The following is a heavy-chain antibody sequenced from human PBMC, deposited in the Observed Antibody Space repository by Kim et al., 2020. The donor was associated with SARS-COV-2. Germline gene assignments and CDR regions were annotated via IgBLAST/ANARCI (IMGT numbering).Heavy chain of an antibody. J-gene: IGHJ4*02. D-gene: IGHD6-13*01. CDR3: ARGLAAADY. Sequence: SETLSLTCAVYGGSFSGYYWSWIRQPPGKGLEWIGEINHSGSTNYNPSLKSRVTISVDKSKNQFSLKLSSVTAADTAVYYCARGLAAADYWGQGTLVTVSS. CDR1: GGSFSGYY. CDR2: INHSGST. V-gene: IGHV4-34*01.